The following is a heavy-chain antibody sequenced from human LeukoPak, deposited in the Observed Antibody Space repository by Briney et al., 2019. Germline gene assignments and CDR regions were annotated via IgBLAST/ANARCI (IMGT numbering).Heavy chain of an antibody. D-gene: IGHD3-22*01. Sequence: GGSLRLSCAASGFTLSTYEMNWVRQAPGKGVQWVSYISSSGSTIYYADSVKGRFPISRDNAQNSLYLQMNSLRAEDTAVYYCSRDSFDSSGYYSDYWGQGTLVTVSS. CDR3: SRDSFDSSGYYSDY. V-gene: IGHV3-48*03. CDR1: GFTLSTYE. CDR2: ISSSGSTI. J-gene: IGHJ4*02.